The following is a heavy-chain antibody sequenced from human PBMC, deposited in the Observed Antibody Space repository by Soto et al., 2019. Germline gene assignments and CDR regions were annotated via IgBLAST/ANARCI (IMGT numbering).Heavy chain of an antibody. J-gene: IGHJ6*02. CDR1: GGSTSNGGYY. Sequence: SETLSLTCTVSGGSTSNGGYYWTWIRQHPGKGLEWIGYIYYSGSTYYNPSLKSRVTISVDTSKNQFSLKLTSVTAADTAVYYCARDVTDFWSGHEGMDVWGQGTTVTVSS. CDR2: IYYSGST. D-gene: IGHD3-3*01. CDR3: ARDVTDFWSGHEGMDV. V-gene: IGHV4-31*03.